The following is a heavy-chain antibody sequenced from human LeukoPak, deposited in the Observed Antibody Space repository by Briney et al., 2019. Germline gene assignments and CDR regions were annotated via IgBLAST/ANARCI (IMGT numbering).Heavy chain of an antibody. Sequence: GASGTVSCKASGYTFTNYYIHWVRQAPGQGLEWMGIINPSGGSTTYAQKFQGRVTMTRDTSTSTVYMELSSLRSEDTAVYYCARVGGTYYNGHLDYWGQGTLVTVSS. CDR1: GYTFTNYY. J-gene: IGHJ4*02. V-gene: IGHV1-46*01. CDR2: INPSGGST. D-gene: IGHD1-26*01. CDR3: ARVGGTYYNGHLDY.